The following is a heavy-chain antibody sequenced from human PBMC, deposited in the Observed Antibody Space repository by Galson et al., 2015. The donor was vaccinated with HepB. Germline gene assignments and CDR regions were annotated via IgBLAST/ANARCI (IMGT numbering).Heavy chain of an antibody. CDR2: INPNSGGT. J-gene: IGHJ4*02. CDR3: ARNGGVRAVMAFDY. V-gene: IGHV1-2*04. CDR1: GYTFTGYY. Sequence: SVKVSCKASGYTFTGYYMHWVRQAPGQGLEWMGWINPNSGGTNYAQKFQGWVTMTRDTSISTAYTELSRLRSDDTAVYYCARNGGVRAVMAFDYWGQGTLVTVSS. D-gene: IGHD3-10*01.